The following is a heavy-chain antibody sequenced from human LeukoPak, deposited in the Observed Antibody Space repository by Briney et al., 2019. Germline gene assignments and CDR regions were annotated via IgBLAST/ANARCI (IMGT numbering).Heavy chain of an antibody. D-gene: IGHD3-22*01. V-gene: IGHV1-2*02. Sequence: GASVKVSCKASGYTFTGYYMHWVRQAPGQGLEWMGWINPNSGGTNYAQKFQGRVTMTRDTSISTAYMELSRLRSDDTAVYYCARGDDYDSSGYYNPDLGYWGQGTLVTVSS. CDR2: INPNSGGT. J-gene: IGHJ4*02. CDR1: GYTFTGYY. CDR3: ARGDDYDSSGYYNPDLGY.